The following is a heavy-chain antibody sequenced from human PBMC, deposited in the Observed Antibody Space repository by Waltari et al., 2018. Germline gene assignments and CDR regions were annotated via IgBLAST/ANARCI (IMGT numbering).Heavy chain of an antibody. Sequence: QVQLVQSGAEVKKPGSSVKVSCKASGGTFSSYAISWVRQAPGQGLEWMGGIIPIFGTANYGQKFQGRVTITADESTSTAYMELSSLRSEDTAVYYCASGEEVVVVAATPYFQYWGQGTLVTVSS. CDR3: ASGEEVVVVAATPYFQY. D-gene: IGHD2-15*01. CDR2: IIPIFGTA. CDR1: GGTFSSYA. J-gene: IGHJ1*01. V-gene: IGHV1-69*01.